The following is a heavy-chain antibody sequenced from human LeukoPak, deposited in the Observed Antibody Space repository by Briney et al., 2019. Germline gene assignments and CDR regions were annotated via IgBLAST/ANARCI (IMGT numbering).Heavy chain of an antibody. CDR1: GGSISSYY. V-gene: IGHV4-59*08. Sequence: SETLSLTCTGSGGSISSYYWSWIRQPPGKGLGWIGYIYYSGSTNYNPSLKSRVTISVDTSKNQFSLKLSSVTAADTAVYYCARHFREVEWYGEFDYWGQGTLVAVSS. J-gene: IGHJ4*02. D-gene: IGHD3-10*01. CDR3: ARHFREVEWYGEFDY. CDR2: IYYSGST.